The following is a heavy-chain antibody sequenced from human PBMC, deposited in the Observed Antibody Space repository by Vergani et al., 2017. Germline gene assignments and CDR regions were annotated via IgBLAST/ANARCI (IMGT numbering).Heavy chain of an antibody. CDR1: GGSFNTYY. Sequence: QVQLEESGPGLVKPSETLSLTCTVSGGSFNTYYWSWIRQSPGKGLEWIGYIYSTGSTNYNPSLNSRVTMSVNTSKNQFSLKLRSVTAADTAVDFCARVICGDEAPTGIRLEGMVIWGGGTTV. CDR3: ARVICGDEAPTGIRLEGMVI. D-gene: IGHD3-3*01. J-gene: IGHJ6*02. V-gene: IGHV4-59*13. CDR2: IYSTGST.